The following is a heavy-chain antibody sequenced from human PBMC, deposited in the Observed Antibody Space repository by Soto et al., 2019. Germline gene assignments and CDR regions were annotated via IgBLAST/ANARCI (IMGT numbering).Heavy chain of an antibody. V-gene: IGHV4-30-2*01. J-gene: IGHJ4*02. CDR1: GGSISSGGYS. D-gene: IGHD4-17*01. CDR2: IYHSGST. CDR3: ARASTTVTTLDY. Sequence: QLQLQESGSGLVKPSQTLSLTCAVSGGSISSGGYSWSWIRQPPGKGLEWIGYIYHSGSTYSNPSLESRVTISVDRSKNQSSLKRSSVTAADTAVYYCARASTTVTTLDYWGQGTLVTVSS.